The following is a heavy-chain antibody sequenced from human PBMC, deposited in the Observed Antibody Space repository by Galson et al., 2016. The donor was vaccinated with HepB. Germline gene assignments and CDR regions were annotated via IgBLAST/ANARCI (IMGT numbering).Heavy chain of an antibody. CDR2: ISYDGSHK. CDR3: ARDQKYQLLSYYFYGMDV. D-gene: IGHD2-2*01. Sequence: SLRLSCAASGFTFGSYAMHWVRQAPGKGLEWVAVISYDGSHKFYADSVKGRFTISRDNSMDTLYLQMNSLRAEDTAVYYCARDQKYQLLSYYFYGMDVWGQGTTVTVSS. CDR1: GFTFGSYA. J-gene: IGHJ6*02. V-gene: IGHV3-30*04.